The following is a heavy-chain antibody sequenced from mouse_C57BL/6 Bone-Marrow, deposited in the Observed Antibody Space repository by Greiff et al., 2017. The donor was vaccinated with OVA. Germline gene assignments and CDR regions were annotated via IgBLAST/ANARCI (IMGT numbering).Heavy chain of an antibody. D-gene: IGHD1-1*01. CDR2: INPNNGGT. CDR1: GYTFTDYY. J-gene: IGHJ3*01. V-gene: IGHV1-26*01. CDR3: AREDYYEGFAY. Sequence: EVQLQRSGPELVKPGASVKISCKASGYTFTDYYMNWVKQSHGKSLEWIGDINPNNGGTSYNQKFKGKATLTVDKSSSTAYMELRSLTSEDSAVYYCAREDYYEGFAYWGQGTLVTVSA.